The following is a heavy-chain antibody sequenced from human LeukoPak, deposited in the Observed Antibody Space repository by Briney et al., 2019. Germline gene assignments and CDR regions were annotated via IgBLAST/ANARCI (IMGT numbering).Heavy chain of an antibody. CDR1: GGSFSGYY. D-gene: IGHD3-22*01. Sequence: SETLSLTCAVYGGSFSGYYWSWIRQPPGKGLEWIGEINHSGSTNYNPSLKSRVTISVDTSKNQFSLKLSSVTAADTAVYYCAIFHGDSSPSWGQGTLVTVSS. CDR2: INHSGST. CDR3: AIFHGDSSPS. J-gene: IGHJ5*02. V-gene: IGHV4-34*01.